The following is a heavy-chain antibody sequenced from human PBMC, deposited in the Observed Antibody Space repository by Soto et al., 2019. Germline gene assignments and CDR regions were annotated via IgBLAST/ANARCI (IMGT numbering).Heavy chain of an antibody. V-gene: IGHV3-74*01. CDR1: GFTFNNYW. CDR2: IDGDGSAT. D-gene: IGHD2-15*01. Sequence: EVQLVESGGGLVQPGGSLRLSCAASGFTFNNYWMHWVRQAPGKGLVWVSRIDGDGSATNYVDSVKGRFTISRDNAKNTLFLEISNLRAEDAAIYYCARVGFGCTGRSCYTGPYYFDYWGQGALVTVSS. CDR3: ARVGFGCTGRSCYTGPYYFDY. J-gene: IGHJ4*02.